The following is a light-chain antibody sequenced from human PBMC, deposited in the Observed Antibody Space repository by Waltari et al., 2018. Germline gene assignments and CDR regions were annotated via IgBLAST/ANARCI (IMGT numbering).Light chain of an antibody. J-gene: IGKJ1*01. CDR2: GAS. Sequence: DIQMTQSPSTLSASVGDTVIISCRASQSITTSLAWYQQKPGKAPDVLIYGASNLESGVPSGFSGSGSGTEFTLTISSLQPDDFATYYCQQYKSYKTFGQGTRVEIK. V-gene: IGKV1-5*03. CDR3: QQYKSYKT. CDR1: QSITTS.